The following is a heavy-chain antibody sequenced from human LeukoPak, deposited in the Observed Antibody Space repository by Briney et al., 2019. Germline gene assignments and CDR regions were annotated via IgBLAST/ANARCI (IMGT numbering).Heavy chain of an antibody. D-gene: IGHD4-17*01. J-gene: IGHJ4*02. V-gene: IGHV4-39*01. CDR3: ASHPYGDYSPYYFDY. Sequence: PSETLSLTCTVSGGSISSSSYYWGWIRQPPGKGLEWIGSIYYSGSTYYNPSLKSRVTISVDTSKNQFSLKLSSVTAADTAVYYCASHPYGDYSPYYFDYWGQGTLVTVSS. CDR2: IYYSGST. CDR1: GGSISSSSYY.